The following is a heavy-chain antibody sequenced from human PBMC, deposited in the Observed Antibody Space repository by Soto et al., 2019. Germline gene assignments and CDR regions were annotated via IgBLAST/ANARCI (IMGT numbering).Heavy chain of an antibody. CDR1: GGSFSGYY. D-gene: IGHD6-19*01. Sequence: SETLSLTCAVYGGSFSGYYWSWIRQPPWKGLEWIGEINHSGSTNYNPSLKSRVTISVDTSKNQLSLKLSSVTAADTAVYYCARESRLAVAGPNWFDPWGQGTLVTVSS. V-gene: IGHV4-34*01. CDR2: INHSGST. J-gene: IGHJ5*02. CDR3: ARESRLAVAGPNWFDP.